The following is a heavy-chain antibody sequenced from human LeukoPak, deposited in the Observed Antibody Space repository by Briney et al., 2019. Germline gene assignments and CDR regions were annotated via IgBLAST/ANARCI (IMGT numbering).Heavy chain of an antibody. CDR1: GGSFSGYY. J-gene: IGHJ5*02. CDR2: INHSGST. V-gene: IGHV4-34*01. Sequence: PSETLSLTCAVYGGSFSGYYWSWIRQPPGKGLEWIGEINHSGSTNYNPSLKSRVTISVDTSKNQFSLKLSSVTAADTAVYYCAGRFLEWLSHSYSHNWFDPWGQGTLVTVSS. CDR3: AGRFLEWLSHSYSHNWFDP. D-gene: IGHD3-3*01.